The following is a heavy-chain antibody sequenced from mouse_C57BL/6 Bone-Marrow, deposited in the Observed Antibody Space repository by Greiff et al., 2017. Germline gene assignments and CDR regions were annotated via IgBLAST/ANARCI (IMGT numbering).Heavy chain of an antibody. D-gene: IGHD1-1*01. CDR2: IYPRDGST. J-gene: IGHJ1*03. CDR3: VYYYGRGYFDV. Sequence: VQLQQSGPELVKPGASVKLSCKASGYTFTSYDINWVKQRPGQGLEWIGWIYPRDGSTKYNEKFKGKATLTVDTSSSTAYMELHSLTSEDSAVYFCVYYYGRGYFDVWGTGTTVTVYS. CDR1: GYTFTSYD. V-gene: IGHV1-85*01.